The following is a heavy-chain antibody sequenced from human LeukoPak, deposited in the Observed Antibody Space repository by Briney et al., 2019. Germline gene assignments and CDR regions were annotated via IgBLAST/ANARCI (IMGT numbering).Heavy chain of an antibody. CDR2: IYYSGST. D-gene: IGHD3-10*01. CDR1: GGSISNSSYY. CDR3: ARDTYYYGSGSYDY. Sequence: SETLSLTCTVSGGSISNSSYYWGWIRQPPGKGLEWIGSIYYSGSTYYNPSLKSRVTISVDTSKNQFSLKLSSVTAADTAVYYCARDTYYYGSGSYDYWGQGTLVTVSS. J-gene: IGHJ4*02. V-gene: IGHV4-39*01.